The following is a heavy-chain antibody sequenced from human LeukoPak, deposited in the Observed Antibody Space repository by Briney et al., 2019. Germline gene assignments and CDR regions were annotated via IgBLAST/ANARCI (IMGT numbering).Heavy chain of an antibody. V-gene: IGHV1-18*01. Sequence: GASVKVSCKASGYTFTSYGISWVRQAPGQGLEWMGWISAYNGNTNYAQKLQGRVTMTTDTSTSTDYMELRSLRSDDTAVYYCAREEYYYDSSGYYPSHFDYWGQGTLVTVSS. J-gene: IGHJ4*02. CDR2: ISAYNGNT. CDR3: AREEYYYDSSGYYPSHFDY. D-gene: IGHD3-22*01. CDR1: GYTFTSYG.